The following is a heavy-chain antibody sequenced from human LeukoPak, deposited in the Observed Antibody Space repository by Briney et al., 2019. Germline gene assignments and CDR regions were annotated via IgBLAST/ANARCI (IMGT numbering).Heavy chain of an antibody. Sequence: GGSLRLSCAASGFTFSSYSMNWVRQAPGKGLEWVSSIGSSSSHIYYADSVKGRFTISRDNAKNSLYLQMNSLRAEDTAMYYCARLVDGAFDIWGQGTLVTVSP. V-gene: IGHV3-21*01. CDR1: GFTFSSYS. J-gene: IGHJ3*02. CDR3: ARLVDGAFDI. D-gene: IGHD6-13*01. CDR2: IGSSSSHI.